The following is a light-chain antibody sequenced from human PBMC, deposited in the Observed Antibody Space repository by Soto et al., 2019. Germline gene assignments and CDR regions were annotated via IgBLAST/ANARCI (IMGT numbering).Light chain of an antibody. J-gene: IGLJ3*02. CDR2: GNI. CDR3: QSYDSSLSGWGV. CDR1: SSNIGAGFD. V-gene: IGLV1-40*01. Sequence: QSVLTQPPSVSGAPGQGVTISCTGSSSNIGAGFDVHWYQQLPGTAPKLLIYGNINRPSGVPDRFSGSKSGTSASLAITGLQADDEADYYCQSYDSSLSGWGVFGGGTKLTVL.